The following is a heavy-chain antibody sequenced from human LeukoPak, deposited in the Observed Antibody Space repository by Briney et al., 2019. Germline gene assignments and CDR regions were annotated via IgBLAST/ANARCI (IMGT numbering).Heavy chain of an antibody. V-gene: IGHV3-23*01. J-gene: IGHJ4*02. CDR1: GFTFSNYA. D-gene: IGHD4-17*01. Sequence: PGGSLRLSCAASGFTFSNYAMTWVRQAPGKGLECVSVISGSGSNTDYADSVKGRFTISRDNSKNTLSLQMNSLRAEDTAVYYCARGTYGEYGGPAYWGQGTLVTVSS. CDR3: ARGTYGEYGGPAY. CDR2: ISGSGSNT.